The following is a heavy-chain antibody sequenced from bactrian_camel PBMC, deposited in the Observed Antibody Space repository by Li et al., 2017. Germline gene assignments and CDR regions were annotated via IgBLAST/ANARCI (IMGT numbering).Heavy chain of an antibody. J-gene: IGHJ4*01. CDR2: INKGGDIT. CDR3: AVMVGALPFGPMCRRWLGH. D-gene: IGHD5*01. CDR1: GFTFTSVW. Sequence: VQLVESGGGLVQPGGSMRLSCAASGFTFTSVWMYWIRQAPGKGLEWVSVINKGGDITDYEASVKGRFTISQDNAKNTVYLQMNMLKPEDTGVYVCAVMVGALPFGPMCRRWLGHWGQGTQVTVS. V-gene: IGHV3S1*01.